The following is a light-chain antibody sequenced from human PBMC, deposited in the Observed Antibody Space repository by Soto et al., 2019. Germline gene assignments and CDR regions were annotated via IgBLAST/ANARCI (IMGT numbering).Light chain of an antibody. V-gene: IGLV1-44*01. J-gene: IGLJ2*01. CDR3: ATWDDSLNGYVA. CDR1: SSNVGSNI. Sequence: QSVLTQPPSASGTPGQRVTISCSGSSSNVGSNIVNWYQQLPGTAPKLLVYRNHQRPSGVPDRFSGSKSGTSASLAISGLQSEDEADYYCATWDDSLNGYVAFGGGTKVTVL. CDR2: RNH.